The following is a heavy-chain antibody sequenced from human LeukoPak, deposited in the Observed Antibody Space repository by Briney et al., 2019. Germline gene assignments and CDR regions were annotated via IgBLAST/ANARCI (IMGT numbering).Heavy chain of an antibody. Sequence: GGSLRLSCAASGFSFSAYSMNWVRQAPGKGLEWVSFLSGSGIYADYAESVKGRFTISRDNAKNSLYLQMNSLRVDDTAVYYCARDHCSNNSCYAFDPWGQGTLVIVSS. CDR1: GFSFSAYS. D-gene: IGHD2-2*01. CDR3: ARDHCSNNSCYAFDP. J-gene: IGHJ5*02. V-gene: IGHV3-21*01. CDR2: LSGSGIYA.